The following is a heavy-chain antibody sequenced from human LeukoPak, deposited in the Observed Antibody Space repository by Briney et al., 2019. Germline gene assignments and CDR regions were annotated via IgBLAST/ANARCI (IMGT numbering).Heavy chain of an antibody. CDR2: ISSSSSYM. CDR1: GFTFNTFA. Sequence: GGSLRLSCAASGFTFNTFAMNWVRQAPGKGLEWVSSISSSSSYMYYADSVRGRFTISRDNAKSSLYLQMNRLRAEDTAIYYCARASGGVSGYDLYYFDYWGQGVPVTVSS. CDR3: ARASGGVSGYDLYYFDY. J-gene: IGHJ4*02. V-gene: IGHV3-21*01. D-gene: IGHD5-12*01.